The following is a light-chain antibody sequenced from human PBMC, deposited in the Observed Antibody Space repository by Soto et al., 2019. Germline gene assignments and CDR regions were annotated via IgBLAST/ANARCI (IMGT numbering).Light chain of an antibody. CDR3: QQYNTYWT. Sequence: DIQRTQSPSTMSASVGDRVTITCRASESISRWLAWYQQKPGKAPKLLIYKASSLESGVPSRFSGSGSGTEFTLTITGLKPDDFATDYCQQYNTYWTFGQGTKVDIK. V-gene: IGKV1-5*03. J-gene: IGKJ1*01. CDR1: ESISRW. CDR2: KAS.